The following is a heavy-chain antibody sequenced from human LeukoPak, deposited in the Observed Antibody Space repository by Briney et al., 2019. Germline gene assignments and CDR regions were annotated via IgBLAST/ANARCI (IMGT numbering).Heavy chain of an antibody. CDR2: ISYDGSNK. D-gene: IGHD5-18*01. CDR1: GFTFSSYG. CDR3: AKFDGVQLWSPSYYYYMDV. V-gene: IGHV3-30*18. Sequence: GGSLRLSCAASGFTFSSYGMHWVRQAPGKGLEWVAVISYDGSNKYYADSVKGRFTISRDNSKNTLYLQMNSLRAEDTAVYYCAKFDGVQLWSPSYYYYMDVWGKGTTVTVSS. J-gene: IGHJ6*03.